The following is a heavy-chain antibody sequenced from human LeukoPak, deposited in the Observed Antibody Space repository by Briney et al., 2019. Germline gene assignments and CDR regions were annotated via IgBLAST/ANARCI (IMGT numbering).Heavy chain of an antibody. J-gene: IGHJ6*02. CDR1: GFTFSSYA. CDR2: ISGNGGST. D-gene: IGHD6-19*01. Sequence: GGSLRLSCAASGFTFSSYAMSWVRQAPGKGLEWVSAISGNGGSTYYADSVKGRFTISRDNSKNTLYLQMNSLRAEDTAVYYCAKEGGGWYGGYYYYGMDVWGQGTTVTVSS. CDR3: AKEGGGWYGGYYYYGMDV. V-gene: IGHV3-23*01.